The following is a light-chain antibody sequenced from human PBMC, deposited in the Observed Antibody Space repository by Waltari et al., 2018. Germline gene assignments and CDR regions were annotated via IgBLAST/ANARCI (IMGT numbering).Light chain of an antibody. CDR3: QSYDSSLSAVV. Sequence: QSVLTQTPSVSGAPGQRVTLSCTGTSSTIGAGYGVHWYQQIPGTAPKLPIYGYNNRPLGVPDRFSGSKSGTSASLAISGLRGDDEADYYCQSYDSSLSAVVFGGGTKLTVL. V-gene: IGLV1-40*01. CDR2: GYN. J-gene: IGLJ2*01. CDR1: SSTIGAGYG.